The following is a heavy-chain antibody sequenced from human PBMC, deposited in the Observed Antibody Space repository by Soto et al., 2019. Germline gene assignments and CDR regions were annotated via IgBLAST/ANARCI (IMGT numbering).Heavy chain of an antibody. D-gene: IGHD5-18*01. CDR3: GRDGALGDTAVVDS. Sequence: QVQLVESGGGVVQPGKSLRLSCTASGFTFSTYGMHWVRQAPGKGLEWVAVIWYDGSNKYHGDSLKGRFTISRDNSENTLYRQMNNLRAEDTAVYYCGRDGALGDTAVVDSWGQGTLVTVS. CDR1: GFTFSTYG. CDR2: IWYDGSNK. J-gene: IGHJ4*02. V-gene: IGHV3-33*01.